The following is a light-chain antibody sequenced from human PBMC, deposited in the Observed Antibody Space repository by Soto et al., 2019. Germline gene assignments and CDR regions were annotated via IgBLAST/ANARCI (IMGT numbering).Light chain of an antibody. V-gene: IGLV1-47*02. CDR2: SNN. CDR3: ASWDDRLGAVI. CDR1: SSNIGGTNY. Sequence: QSVLTQPPSASGTPGQRVFISCSESSSNIGGTNYAYWYQQLPGAAPKLLMHSNNLRPSGVPERISGSKSGTSASLAISGLRSVDEAVYYCASWDDRLGAVIFGGGTKVTVL. J-gene: IGLJ2*01.